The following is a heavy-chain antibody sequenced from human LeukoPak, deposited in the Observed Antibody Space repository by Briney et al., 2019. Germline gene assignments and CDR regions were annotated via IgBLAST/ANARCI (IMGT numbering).Heavy chain of an antibody. CDR1: GGSISSGDYY. D-gene: IGHD3-3*01. CDR3: AREHYDFWSGYLNWFDP. CDR2: IYYSGST. J-gene: IGHJ5*02. V-gene: IGHV4-30-4*08. Sequence: PSETLSLTCTVSGGSISSGDYYWSWIRQPPGKGLEWIGYIYYSGSTYYNPSLKSRVTISVDTSKNQFSLKLSYVTAADTAVYYCAREHYDFWSGYLNWFDPWGQGTLVTVSS.